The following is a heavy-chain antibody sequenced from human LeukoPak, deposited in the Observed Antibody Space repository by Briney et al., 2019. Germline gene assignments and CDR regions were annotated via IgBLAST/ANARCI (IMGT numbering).Heavy chain of an antibody. V-gene: IGHV1-69*04. CDR3: ASSPIYCSGGSCSVLARDVSRAFDI. CDR2: IIPILGIA. J-gene: IGHJ3*02. Sequence: AASVKVSCKASGGTFSSYAISWVRQAPGQGLEWMGRIIPILGIANYAQKFQGRVTITADKSTSTAYMELSSLRSEDTAVYYCASSPIYCSGGSCSVLARDVSRAFDIWGQGTMVTVSS. CDR1: GGTFSSYA. D-gene: IGHD2-15*01.